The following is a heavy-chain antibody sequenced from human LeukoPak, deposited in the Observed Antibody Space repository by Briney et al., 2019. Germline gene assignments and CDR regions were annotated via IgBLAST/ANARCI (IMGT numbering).Heavy chain of an antibody. D-gene: IGHD3-10*01. Sequence: PGGSLRLSCAASGFTFSSYWMSWVRQAPGKGLEWVSAISGSGGSTYYADSVKGRFTISRDNSKNTLYLQMNSLRAEDTAVYYCARELNLYGSGHVKGGFDYWGQGTLVTVSS. CDR3: ARELNLYGSGHVKGGFDY. CDR2: ISGSGGST. V-gene: IGHV3-23*01. J-gene: IGHJ4*02. CDR1: GFTFSSYW.